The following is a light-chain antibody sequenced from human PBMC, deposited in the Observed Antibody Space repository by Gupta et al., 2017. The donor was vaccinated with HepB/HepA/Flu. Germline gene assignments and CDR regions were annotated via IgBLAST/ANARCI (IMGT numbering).Light chain of an antibody. CDR3: QQYGSSPYT. J-gene: IGKJ2*01. CDR1: QSVSSSY. Sequence: EIVLTQSPGTLSLSPGERATLSCRASQSVSSSYLAWYQQKPGKAPRLLIYGASSRATGIPDRFSGSGSGTDFTLTISRLEPEDFAVYYCQQYGSSPYTFGQGTKLEIE. CDR2: GAS. V-gene: IGKV3-20*01.